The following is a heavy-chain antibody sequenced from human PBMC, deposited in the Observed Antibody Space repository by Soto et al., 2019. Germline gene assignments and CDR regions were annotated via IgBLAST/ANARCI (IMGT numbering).Heavy chain of an antibody. Sequence: VQLVESGGGVVQPGRSLRLSCAASGLTFSTYGFHWVRQAPGKGLEWVAVISNDVRNIHYAESVKGRFTISRDNSKDTLYLQMNSLSHNDKAVYYCVKDSLGGLPPVFMPGHDWGQGTLVTVSS. CDR3: VKDSLGGLPPVFMPGHD. J-gene: IGHJ4*02. CDR2: ISNDVRNI. V-gene: IGHV3-30*18. D-gene: IGHD2-15*01. CDR1: GLTFSTYG.